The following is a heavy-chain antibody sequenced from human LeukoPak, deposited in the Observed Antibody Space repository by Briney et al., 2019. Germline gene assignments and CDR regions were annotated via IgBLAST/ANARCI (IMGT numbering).Heavy chain of an antibody. CDR3: ARSPDILTGENFDY. CDR1: GGTFSSYG. J-gene: IGHJ4*02. CDR2: INPNSGGT. D-gene: IGHD3-9*01. V-gene: IGHV1-2*02. Sequence: ASVKVSCKASGGTFSSYGFIWVRQAPGQGLEWMGWINPNSGGTNYAQKFYARVTMTRDTSISTAYMELSRLRSDDTAVFYCARSPDILTGENFDYWGQGTLVTVSS.